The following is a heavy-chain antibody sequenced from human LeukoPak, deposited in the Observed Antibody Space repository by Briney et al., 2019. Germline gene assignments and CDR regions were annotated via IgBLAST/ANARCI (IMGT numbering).Heavy chain of an antibody. D-gene: IGHD4-17*01. CDR2: IYTSGST. CDR1: GGSISSGSYY. Sequence: KPSQTLSLTCTVSGGSISSGSYYWSWIRQPAGKGLEWIGRIYTSGSTNYNPSLKSRVTISVDTSKNQFSLKLSSVTAADTAVYYCARENYGVPWGQGTLVTVSS. V-gene: IGHV4-61*02. CDR3: ARENYGVP. J-gene: IGHJ5*02.